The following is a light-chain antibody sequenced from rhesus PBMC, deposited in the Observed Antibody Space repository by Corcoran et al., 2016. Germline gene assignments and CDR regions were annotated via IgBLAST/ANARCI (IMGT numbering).Light chain of an antibody. J-gene: IGKJ2*01. CDR2: RSS. CDR1: QGISNW. V-gene: IGKV1-69*01. Sequence: DIQMTQSPSSLSASVGDRVTITCRASQGISNWFAWYQQKPGKAPNLLLYRSSNLETEVPSRFSGSGSGTDFTLTIRSLQPEDIATDYCQQHDNSPYSFGQGTKVEIK. CDR3: QQHDNSPYS.